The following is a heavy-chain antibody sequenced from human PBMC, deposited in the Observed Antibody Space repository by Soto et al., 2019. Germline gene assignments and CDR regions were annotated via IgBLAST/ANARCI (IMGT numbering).Heavy chain of an antibody. J-gene: IGHJ4*02. V-gene: IGHV1-18*01. Sequence: ASVKVSCKASGYTFTSYGISWVRQAPGQGLEWMGWISGHNGNTKYAQKLQGRITMTTDTSTSTAYMELRSLRSDDTAVYYCARDAAVGLLDYWGQGTLVTVSS. CDR1: GYTFTSYG. CDR2: ISGHNGNT. CDR3: ARDAAVGLLDY. D-gene: IGHD1-26*01.